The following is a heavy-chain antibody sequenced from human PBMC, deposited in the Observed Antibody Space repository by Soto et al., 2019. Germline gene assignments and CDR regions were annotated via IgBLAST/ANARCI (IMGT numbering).Heavy chain of an antibody. Sequence: QVQLVESGGGVVQPGGSLRRSCQASGFNFDNYGMHWVRQAPGKGLEWVAVITYDGSFQYYADSVKGRFTISRDNSKNTLFLHLNTLKPEDTAVYHCANDRVGGTFYTPLGFWGQGTLVTVSS. V-gene: IGHV3-30*18. CDR1: GFNFDNYG. CDR2: ITYDGSFQ. D-gene: IGHD1-7*01. CDR3: ANDRVGGTFYTPLGF. J-gene: IGHJ4*02.